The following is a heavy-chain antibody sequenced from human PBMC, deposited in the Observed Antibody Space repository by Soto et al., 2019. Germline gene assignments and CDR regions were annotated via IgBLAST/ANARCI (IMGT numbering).Heavy chain of an antibody. CDR1: GYTFTTYG. CDR3: ARTPPGVGSGSYISMA. CDR2: ISASNGNT. J-gene: IGHJ5*02. V-gene: IGHV1-18*01. D-gene: IGHD3-10*01. Sequence: QVQLVQSGAEVTKPGASVKVSCKASGYTFTTYGISWVRQAPGQGLEWMGWISASNGNTNYAQKFQGRVTMTTDTSTSTAYMELRRLRSDDTALYYCARTPPGVGSGSYISMAWGQGTLVTVSS.